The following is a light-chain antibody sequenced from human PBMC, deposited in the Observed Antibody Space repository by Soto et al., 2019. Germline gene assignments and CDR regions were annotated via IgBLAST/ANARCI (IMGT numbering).Light chain of an antibody. Sequence: DFQVTQSPSSLSASVGDRVTITCRASQSVNDYLNWYQQRPGKAPRLLIYAASTLHSGVSSRFSGSGFGTDFSLTITSLQPEDFATYYCQQSFITPYIFGQGTKLEIK. CDR2: AAS. CDR3: QQSFITPYI. CDR1: QSVNDY. J-gene: IGKJ2*01. V-gene: IGKV1-39*01.